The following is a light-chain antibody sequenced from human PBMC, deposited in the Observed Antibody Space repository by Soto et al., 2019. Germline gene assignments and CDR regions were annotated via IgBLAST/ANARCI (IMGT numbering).Light chain of an antibody. J-gene: IGKJ1*01. CDR1: QSISSY. CDR2: AAS. Sequence: IQMTQSPSSLSASVGDRVTITCRASQSISSYLNWYQQKPGKAPKLLIYAASSLQSGVPSRFSGSGSGTDFTLTISSLQPEDFATYYCQHSYSTRWTFGQGTKVDIK. V-gene: IGKV1-39*01. CDR3: QHSYSTRWT.